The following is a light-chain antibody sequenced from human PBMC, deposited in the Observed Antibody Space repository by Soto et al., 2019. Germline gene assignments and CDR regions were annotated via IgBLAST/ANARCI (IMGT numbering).Light chain of an antibody. J-gene: IGKJ5*01. CDR1: QNINSY. V-gene: IGKV1-39*01. CDR2: AAS. Sequence: DIQMTQSPSSLSASVGDRVTITCRARQNINSYLNWYQQKPGKAPKLLIYAASSLQSGVPSRFSGSGSGTDFTLTVSSLQPEDFATYYCHQSYDIPTFGQAKRLEIK. CDR3: HQSYDIPT.